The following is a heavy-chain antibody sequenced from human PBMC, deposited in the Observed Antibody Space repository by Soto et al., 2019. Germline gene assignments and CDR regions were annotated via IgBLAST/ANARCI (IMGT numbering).Heavy chain of an antibody. CDR2: ISAYNGNT. CDR1: GYTFTSYG. D-gene: IGHD3-22*01. CDR3: ARSKYYYDSSGAPWYFDY. Sequence: QVQLVQSGAEVKKPGASVKVSCKASGYTFTSYGISWVRQAPGQGLEWMGWISAYNGNTNYAQKLQGRVTMTTDTSTSTGYMELRSLRSDDPAVYYCARSKYYYDSSGAPWYFDYWGQGTLVTVS. V-gene: IGHV1-18*01. J-gene: IGHJ4*02.